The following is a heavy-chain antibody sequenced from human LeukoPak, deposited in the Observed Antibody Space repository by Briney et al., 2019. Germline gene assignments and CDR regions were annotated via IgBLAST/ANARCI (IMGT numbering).Heavy chain of an antibody. CDR3: AKGFDYYDSSGPSFDY. V-gene: IGHV3-23*01. D-gene: IGHD3-22*01. CDR2: ISGSGGST. Sequence: GGSLRLSCAASGFTLSSYAMSWVRQAPGKGLEWVSAISGSGGSTYYADSLKGRFTISRDNSKKTLYLQMNSLRAEDTAVYYWAKGFDYYDSSGPSFDYWGQGTLVTVSS. J-gene: IGHJ4*02. CDR1: GFTLSSYA.